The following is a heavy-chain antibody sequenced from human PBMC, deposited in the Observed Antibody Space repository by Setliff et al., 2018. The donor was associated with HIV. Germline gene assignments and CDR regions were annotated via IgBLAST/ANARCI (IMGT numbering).Heavy chain of an antibody. J-gene: IGHJ4*02. CDR2: IDPRRGST. CDR3: ARDVGVPGRGNALDY. V-gene: IGHV1-2*02. CDR1: GYTFTDFH. Sequence: ASVKVSCKASGYTFTDFHMHWVRQAPGQGLEWMGAIDPRRGSTEYAQKFQGTITMTRDTSISTAYMELSGLKSDDTALYYCARDVGVPGRGNALDYWGQGALVTVSS. D-gene: IGHD3-3*01.